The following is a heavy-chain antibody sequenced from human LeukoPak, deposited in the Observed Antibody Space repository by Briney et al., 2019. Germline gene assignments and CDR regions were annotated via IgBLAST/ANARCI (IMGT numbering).Heavy chain of an antibody. V-gene: IGHV3-30*02. Sequence: GGSLRLSCAASGFTFSNYGMHWVRQAPGKGLEWVAFIRYDGSNKYYADSVKGRFTISRDNSKNTLYLQMNSLRAEDTAVYYCAKGGGKPFDYWGQGTLVTVSS. J-gene: IGHJ4*02. CDR2: IRYDGSNK. CDR3: AKGGGKPFDY. D-gene: IGHD2-15*01. CDR1: GFTFSNYG.